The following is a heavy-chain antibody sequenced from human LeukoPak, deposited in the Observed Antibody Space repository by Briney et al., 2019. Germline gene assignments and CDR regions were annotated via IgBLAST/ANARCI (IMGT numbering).Heavy chain of an antibody. J-gene: IGHJ6*03. CDR1: GGSISSSSYY. CDR3: ASYPIAVAGELYYYYYYMDV. D-gene: IGHD6-19*01. V-gene: IGHV4-39*01. CDR2: IYYSGST. Sequence: SETLSLTCTVSGGSISSSSYYWGWIRQPPGKGLEWIGSIYYSGSTYYNPSLKSRVTISVDTSKNQFSLKLSSVTAADTAVYYCASYPIAVAGELYYYYYYMDVWGKGTTVTISS.